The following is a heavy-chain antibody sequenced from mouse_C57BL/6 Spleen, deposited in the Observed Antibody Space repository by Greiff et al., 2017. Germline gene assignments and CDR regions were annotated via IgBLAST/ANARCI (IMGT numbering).Heavy chain of an antibody. CDR3: ARHGMVDD. CDR2: IDPSDSYT. Sequence: QVQLKQPGAELVMPGASVKLSCKASGYTFTSYWMPWVKQRPGQGLEWIGEIDPSDSYTNYNQKFKGKSTLTVDKSSSTAYMQLSSLASEDSAVYYCARHGMVDDWGQGTSVTVST. CDR1: GYTFTSYW. J-gene: IGHJ4*01. D-gene: IGHD1-1*01. V-gene: IGHV1-69*01.